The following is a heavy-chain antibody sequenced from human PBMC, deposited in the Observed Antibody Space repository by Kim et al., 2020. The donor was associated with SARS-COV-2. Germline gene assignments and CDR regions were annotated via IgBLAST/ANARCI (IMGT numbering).Heavy chain of an antibody. D-gene: IGHD3-3*01. J-gene: IGHJ3*02. CDR3: ARATGRITIFGVVIMGAFDI. Sequence: RVTISVDTSENQFSLKLSSVTAADTAVYYCARATGRITIFGVVIMGAFDIWGQGTMVTVSS. V-gene: IGHV4-30-2*05.